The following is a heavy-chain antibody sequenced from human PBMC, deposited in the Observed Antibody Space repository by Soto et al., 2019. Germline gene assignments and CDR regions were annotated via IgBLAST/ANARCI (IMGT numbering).Heavy chain of an antibody. D-gene: IGHD3-22*01. Sequence: PGGSLRLSCAASGFTFSSYAMHWVRQAPGKGLEWVAVISYDGSNKYYADSVKGRFTISRDNSKNTLYLQMNGLRAEDTAVYYCARDRDLILDYWGQGTLVTVSS. CDR3: ARDRDLILDY. J-gene: IGHJ4*02. V-gene: IGHV3-30-3*01. CDR2: ISYDGSNK. CDR1: GFTFSSYA.